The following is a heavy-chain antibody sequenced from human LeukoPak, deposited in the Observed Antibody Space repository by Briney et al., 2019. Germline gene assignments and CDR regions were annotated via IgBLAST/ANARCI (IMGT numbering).Heavy chain of an antibody. J-gene: IGHJ5*02. Sequence: ASVKVSCKASGYTFTGYYMHWVRQAPGQGLEWMGWINPNSGGTNYAQKFQGRVTMTRDTSISTAYMELSRLRPDDTAVYYCAGGAVKATNWFDPWGQGTLVTVSS. CDR3: AGGAVKATNWFDP. CDR1: GYTFTGYY. V-gene: IGHV1-2*02. CDR2: INPNSGGT.